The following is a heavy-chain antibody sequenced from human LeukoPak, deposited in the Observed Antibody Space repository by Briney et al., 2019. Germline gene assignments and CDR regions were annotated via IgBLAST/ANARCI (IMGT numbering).Heavy chain of an antibody. J-gene: IGHJ3*01. CDR2: VTVYNNKT. CDR1: GYSFSAYT. D-gene: IGHD3-10*01. Sequence: ASVKVSCKASGYSFSAYTVSWVRQAPGQGLEWMALVTVYNNKTDYAQKFEGRVTVTTDTSTSTAYMELRSLTSDDTAVYYCARQRFGDVHAFDVWGQGAVVSVS. V-gene: IGHV1-18*01. CDR3: ARQRFGDVHAFDV.